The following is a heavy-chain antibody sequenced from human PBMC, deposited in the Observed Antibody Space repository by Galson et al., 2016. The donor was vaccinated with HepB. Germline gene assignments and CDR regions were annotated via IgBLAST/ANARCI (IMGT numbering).Heavy chain of an antibody. D-gene: IGHD2/OR15-2a*01. CDR1: GFTFSSYS. Sequence: SLRLSCAASGFTFSSYSMNWVRQAPGKGLEWISYISNSGSAISYADSVKGRFTISRDNAKNSLYLQMISLRADDTAVYYCARDPLYVTGGIDYWGQGTLVTVSS. V-gene: IGHV3-48*04. CDR3: ARDPLYVTGGIDY. CDR2: ISNSGSAI. J-gene: IGHJ4*02.